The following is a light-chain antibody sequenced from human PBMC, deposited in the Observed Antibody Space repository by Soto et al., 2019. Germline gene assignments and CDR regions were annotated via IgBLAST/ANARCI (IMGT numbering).Light chain of an antibody. Sequence: EIGLTQSPGTLSLSPGERATLSCRASQSVSSSYLAWYQQKPGQAPRLLIYGASSRATGIPDRFSGSGSGTDFTLTISRLEPEDFAVYYCQQYGRSPSTFGGGTKVEIK. J-gene: IGKJ4*01. V-gene: IGKV3-20*01. CDR2: GAS. CDR1: QSVSSSY. CDR3: QQYGRSPST.